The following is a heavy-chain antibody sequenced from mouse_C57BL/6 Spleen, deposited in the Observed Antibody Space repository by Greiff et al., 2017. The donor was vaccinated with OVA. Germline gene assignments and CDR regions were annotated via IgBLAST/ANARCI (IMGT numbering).Heavy chain of an antibody. V-gene: IGHV1-26*01. D-gene: IGHD1-1*01. J-gene: IGHJ1*03. CDR3: ARYYGSSYGGYFDV. Sequence: EVQLQQSGPELVKPGASVKISCKASGYTFTDYYMNWVKQSHGKSLEWIGDINPNNGGTSYNQKFKGKATLTVDKSSSTAYMELRSLTSEDSAVYYCARYYGSSYGGYFDVWGTGTTVTVSS. CDR1: GYTFTDYY. CDR2: INPNNGGT.